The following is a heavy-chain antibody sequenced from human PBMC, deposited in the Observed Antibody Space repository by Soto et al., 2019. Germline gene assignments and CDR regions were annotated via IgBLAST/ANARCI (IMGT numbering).Heavy chain of an antibody. Sequence: PGGSLRLSCAASGFTFSSYAMSWVRQAPGKGLEWVSAISGSGGSTYYADSVKGRFTISRDNSKNTLYLQMNSLRAEDTAVYYCAKSVGAMLRGYYFDYWGQGTLVTVSS. J-gene: IGHJ4*02. CDR2: ISGSGGST. CDR3: AKSVGAMLRGYYFDY. D-gene: IGHD1-26*01. V-gene: IGHV3-23*01. CDR1: GFTFSSYA.